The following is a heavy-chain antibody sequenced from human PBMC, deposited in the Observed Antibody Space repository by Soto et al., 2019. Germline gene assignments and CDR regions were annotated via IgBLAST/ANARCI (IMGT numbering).Heavy chain of an antibody. CDR3: AKEFYDYIWGSYYDY. D-gene: IGHD3-16*01. J-gene: IGHJ4*02. V-gene: IGHV3-30*18. Sequence: VQLVESGGGVVQPGRSLRLSCAASGFTFSTYGMHWVRQAPGKGLEWVAVISYDGSNKYYADSVKGRFTISRDNSKNTLYLQMNSLRAEDTAVYYCAKEFYDYIWGSYYDYWGQGTLVTVSS. CDR1: GFTFSTYG. CDR2: ISYDGSNK.